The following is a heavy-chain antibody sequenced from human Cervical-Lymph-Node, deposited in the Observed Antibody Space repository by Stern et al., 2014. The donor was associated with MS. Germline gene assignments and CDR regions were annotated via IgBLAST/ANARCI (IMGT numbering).Heavy chain of an antibody. CDR2: ILGSGTTI. J-gene: IGHJ6*02. Sequence: QVQLVQSGGGVVKPGGSLRLSCAASEFTFSDYSLRWIRQAPGKGLEWVSYILGSGTTIYYAASVKGRFTISRDNAKNSLYLQMNSLRAEDTAVYYCARFYDFWSGGMDVWGQGTAVTVSS. CDR3: ARFYDFWSGGMDV. CDR1: EFTFSDYS. D-gene: IGHD3-3*01. V-gene: IGHV3-11*01.